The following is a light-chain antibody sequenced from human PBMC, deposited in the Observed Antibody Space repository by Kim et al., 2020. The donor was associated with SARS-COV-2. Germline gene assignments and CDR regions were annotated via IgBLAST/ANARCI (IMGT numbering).Light chain of an antibody. Sequence: SALTQPASVSGSPGQSITISCTGTSSDVGYYNLVSWYQHHPGKAPKLMIYAATERHSGVSNRFSGSTSGSAASLTISGLQAEDEAEYYCCSYAGSSRMFGGGTQLTVL. CDR1: SSDVGYYNL. CDR3: CSYAGSSRM. V-gene: IGLV2-23*01. J-gene: IGLJ3*02. CDR2: AAT.